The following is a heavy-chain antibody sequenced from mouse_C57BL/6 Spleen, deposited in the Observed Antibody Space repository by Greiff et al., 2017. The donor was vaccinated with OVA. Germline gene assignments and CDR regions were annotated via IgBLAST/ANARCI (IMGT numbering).Heavy chain of an antibody. CDR3: ARPGYGYDGFAY. CDR1: GYTFTSYW. CDR2: IHPNSGST. Sequence: QVQLQQPGAELVKPGASVQLSCKASGYTFTSYWMHWVKQRPGQGLEWIGMIHPNSGSTNYNEKFKSKATLTVDKSSSTAYMQLSSLTSEDSAVYYCARPGYGYDGFAYWGQGTLVTVSA. D-gene: IGHD2-2*01. J-gene: IGHJ3*01. V-gene: IGHV1-64*01.